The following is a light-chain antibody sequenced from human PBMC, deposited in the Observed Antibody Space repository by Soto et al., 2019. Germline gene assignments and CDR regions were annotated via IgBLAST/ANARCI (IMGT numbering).Light chain of an antibody. CDR3: QQRSNWPPIT. CDR2: DAS. V-gene: IGKV3-11*01. Sequence: EIVLTQSPATLSLSPGERATLSCRASQSVSSYLAWYQQKPGQAPRLLIYDASNRATGIPARFSGSGSGTEFGLTISSLEPEDFAVYYGQQRSNWPPITFGRGTRLE. CDR1: QSVSSY. J-gene: IGKJ5*01.